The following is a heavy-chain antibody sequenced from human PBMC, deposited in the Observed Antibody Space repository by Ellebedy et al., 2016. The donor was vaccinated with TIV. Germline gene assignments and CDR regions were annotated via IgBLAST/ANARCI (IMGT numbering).Heavy chain of an antibody. CDR2: IYSGGTT. Sequence: GESLKISCEVSGFTVSNNYMTWVRQAPGKGLEWVSVIYSGGTTNYADSVKGRFTISRDNARNSLYLQMNSLRAEDTAVYYCAAGSREYWFDPWGQGTLVTVSS. J-gene: IGHJ5*02. CDR1: GFTVSNNY. CDR3: AAGSREYWFDP. V-gene: IGHV3-66*01. D-gene: IGHD3-10*01.